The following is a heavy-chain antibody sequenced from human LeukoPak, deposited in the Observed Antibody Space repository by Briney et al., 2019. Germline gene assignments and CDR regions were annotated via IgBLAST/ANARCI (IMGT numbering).Heavy chain of an antibody. D-gene: IGHD2-2*03. CDR3: ARHRGYCSSTSCSYDWFDP. V-gene: IGHV4-59*08. Sequence: KPSETLSLTCTVSGGSISSYYWTWIRKPQGQGLEWIGYIYFSGSTKYNPTLKTRVNPSVNTSKNRFSQTLNYVTAQDTAVYYCARHRGYCSSTSCSYDWFDPWGQGTMITVSS. CDR1: GGSISSYY. CDR2: IYFSGST. J-gene: IGHJ5*02.